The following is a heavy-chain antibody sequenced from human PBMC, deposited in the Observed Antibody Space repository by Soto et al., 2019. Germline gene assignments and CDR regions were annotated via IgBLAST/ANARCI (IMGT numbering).Heavy chain of an antibody. CDR2: ISSGSGNI. J-gene: IGHJ5*02. Sequence: EVQLVESGGGLVQPGGSLRLSCAASGFIFSSYDMNWVRQAPWKGLEWVSYISSGSGNILYADSVKGRFTISRDNAKNCLYLQMNSLRAGDTAVYYCARTYGTGSLNWFDPWGKGTLVTVSS. D-gene: IGHD3-10*01. V-gene: IGHV3-48*04. CDR1: GFIFSSYD. CDR3: ARTYGTGSLNWFDP.